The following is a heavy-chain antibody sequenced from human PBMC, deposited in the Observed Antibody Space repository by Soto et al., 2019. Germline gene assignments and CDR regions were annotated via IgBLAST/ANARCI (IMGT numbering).Heavy chain of an antibody. V-gene: IGHV1-18*01. J-gene: IGHJ6*02. CDR3: AKNGQPPYYYYGMDV. Sequence: ASVKVSCKASGYTFSRYGISWVRQAPGQGLEWMGWISGYNGDPKYAQKVQGRVTMTIDTSTYTAYMELRSLTSDDTAIYYCAKNGQPPYYYYGMDVWGQGTTVTVSS. CDR1: GYTFSRYG. D-gene: IGHD2-8*01. CDR2: ISGYNGDP.